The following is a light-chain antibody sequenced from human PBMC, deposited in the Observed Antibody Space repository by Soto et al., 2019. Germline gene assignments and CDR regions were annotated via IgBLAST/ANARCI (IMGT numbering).Light chain of an antibody. V-gene: IGKV3-11*01. CDR2: ATS. CDR1: RSVTTS. J-gene: IGKJ2*01. Sequence: EIVVTQSPATLSLSPGQRATLACRASRSVTTSLAWYQQKPGQAPRLLIYATSKRATGIPARFSGSVSETGFTLAISSLEPEDVAVYYCQQRNTWPPDYTFGQGKKVEIQ. CDR3: QQRNTWPPDYT.